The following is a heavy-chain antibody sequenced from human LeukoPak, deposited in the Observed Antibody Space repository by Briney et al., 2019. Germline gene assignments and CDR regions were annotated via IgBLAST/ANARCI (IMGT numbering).Heavy chain of an antibody. D-gene: IGHD3-22*01. CDR3: AKDRPYYYDSSGYYDY. CDR2: ISYDGSNK. J-gene: IGHJ4*02. CDR1: GFTFSSYG. V-gene: IGHV3-30*18. Sequence: GGSLRLSCAASGFTFSSYGMHWVRRAPGKGLEWVAVISYDGSNKYYADSVKGRFTISRDNSKNTLYLQMNSLRAEDTAVYYCAKDRPYYYDSSGYYDYWGQGTLVTVSS.